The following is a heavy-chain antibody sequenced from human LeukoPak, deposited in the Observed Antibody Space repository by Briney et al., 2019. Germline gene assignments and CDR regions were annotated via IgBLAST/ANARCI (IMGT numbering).Heavy chain of an antibody. Sequence: ETLSLTCAVSGGSISSNNWWGWVRQPPGKGLEWISSISSSSSYIYYADSVKGRFTISRDNAKNSLYLQMNSLRVEDTAVYYCARDPKIWGQGTMVTVSS. V-gene: IGHV3-21*01. J-gene: IGHJ3*02. CDR3: ARDPKI. CDR2: ISSSSSYI. CDR1: GGSISSNN.